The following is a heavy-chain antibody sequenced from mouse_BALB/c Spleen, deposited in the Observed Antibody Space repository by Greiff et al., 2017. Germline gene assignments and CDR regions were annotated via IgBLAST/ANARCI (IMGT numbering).Heavy chain of an antibody. CDR1: GYTFTNYW. V-gene: IGHV1-63*02. CDR3: ARGAITSAMDY. Sequence: QVQLQQSGAELVRPGTSVKISCKASGYTFTNYWLGWVKQRPGHGLEWIGDIYPGGGYTNYNEKFKGKATLTADTSSSTAYMQLSSLTSEDSAVYFCARGAITSAMDYWGQGTSVTVSS. D-gene: IGHD2-4*01. CDR2: IYPGGGYT. J-gene: IGHJ4*01.